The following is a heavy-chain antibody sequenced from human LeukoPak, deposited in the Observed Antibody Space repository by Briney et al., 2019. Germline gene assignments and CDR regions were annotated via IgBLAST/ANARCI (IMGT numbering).Heavy chain of an antibody. CDR2: IYYSGST. J-gene: IGHJ3*02. Sequence: KPSETLSLTCTVSGGSISSYYWGWIRQPPGKGLEWIGYIYYSGSTNYNPSLKSRGTISVDTSKNQFSLKLSSVTAADTAVYYCARGPSGSGDAFDIWGQGTMVTVSS. D-gene: IGHD1-14*01. CDR3: ARGPSGSGDAFDI. CDR1: GGSISSYY. V-gene: IGHV4-59*01.